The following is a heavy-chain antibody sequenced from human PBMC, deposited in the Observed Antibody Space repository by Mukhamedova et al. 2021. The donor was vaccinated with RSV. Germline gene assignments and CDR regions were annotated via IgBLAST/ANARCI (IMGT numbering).Heavy chain of an antibody. CDR3: ARSPQQLVRYCSYYIDV. Sequence: APGQGLEWMGGIIPIFGTANYAQKFQGRVTITADKSTSTAYMELSSLRSEDTAVYYCARSPQQLVRYCSYYIDV. D-gene: IGHD6-13*01. CDR2: IIPIFGTA. V-gene: IGHV1-69*06. J-gene: IGHJ6*03.